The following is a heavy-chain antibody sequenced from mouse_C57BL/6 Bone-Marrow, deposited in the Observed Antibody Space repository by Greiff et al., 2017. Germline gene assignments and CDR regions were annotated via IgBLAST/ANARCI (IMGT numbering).Heavy chain of an antibody. V-gene: IGHV1-15*01. J-gene: IGHJ2*01. CDR2: IDPETGGT. D-gene: IGHD1-1*01. CDR1: GYTFTDYE. Sequence: QVQLKQSGAELVRPGASVTLSCKASGYTFTDYEMHWVKQTPVHGLEWIGAIDPETGGTAYNQKFKGKAILTADKSSSTAYMEHRSLTSEDSAVYYCTRNYGSVYFDYWGQGTTLTVSS. CDR3: TRNYGSVYFDY.